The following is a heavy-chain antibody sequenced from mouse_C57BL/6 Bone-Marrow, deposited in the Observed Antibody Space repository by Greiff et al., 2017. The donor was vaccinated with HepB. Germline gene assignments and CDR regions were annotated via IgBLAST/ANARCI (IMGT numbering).Heavy chain of an antibody. CDR3: ARECDGSGVFAY. Sequence: QVQLQQPGAELVKPGASVKMSCKASGYTFTSYWITWVKQRPGQGLEWIGDIYPGSGSTNYNEKFKSKATLTVDTSSSTAYMQLSSLTSEDSAVYYCARECDGSGVFAYWGQGTLVTVSA. CDR1: GYTFTSYW. V-gene: IGHV1-55*01. CDR2: IYPGSGST. D-gene: IGHD1-1*01. J-gene: IGHJ3*01.